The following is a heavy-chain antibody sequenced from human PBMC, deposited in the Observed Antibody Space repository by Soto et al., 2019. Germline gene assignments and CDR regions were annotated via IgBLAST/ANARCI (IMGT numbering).Heavy chain of an antibody. CDR2: INHSGST. D-gene: IGHD4-4*01. V-gene: IGHV4-34*01. CDR1: GGSFSGYY. CDR3: ARVAVTTAGDYYYYMDA. J-gene: IGHJ6*03. Sequence: SETLSLTCAVYGGSFSGYYWSWIRQPPGKGLEWIGEINHSGSTNYNPSLKSRVTISVDTSKNQFSLKLSSVTAADTAVYYCARVAVTTAGDYYYYMDAWGKGTTVTVSS.